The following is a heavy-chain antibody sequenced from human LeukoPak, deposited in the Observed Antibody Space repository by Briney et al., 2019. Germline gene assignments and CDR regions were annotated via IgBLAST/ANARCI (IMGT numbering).Heavy chain of an antibody. D-gene: IGHD3-16*01. CDR2: IIPIFGTA. Sequence: ASVKVSCKASGGTFSSYAISWVRQAPGQGLEWMGGIIPIFGTANYAQKFQGRVTITADESTSTAYMELSSLRSEDTAVYYCARARHGVTFGEGHWYFDLWGRGTLVTVSS. V-gene: IGHV1-69*13. CDR3: ARARHGVTFGEGHWYFDL. J-gene: IGHJ2*01. CDR1: GGTFSSYA.